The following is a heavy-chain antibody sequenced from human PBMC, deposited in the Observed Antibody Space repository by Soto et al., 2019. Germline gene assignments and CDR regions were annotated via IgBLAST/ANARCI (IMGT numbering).Heavy chain of an antibody. D-gene: IGHD4-17*01. CDR3: ATSTVITGIYDY. J-gene: IGHJ4*02. Sequence: QLQLQESGSGLVKPSQTLSLTCAVSGGSISSGVYSWLWIRQPPGKGLEWIGYIYHSGSTYYNPSLKSRVTIAVDRSKNKFSLKLSSVTAADTAVYYWATSTVITGIYDYWGQGTLVTVSS. CDR1: GGSISSGVYS. V-gene: IGHV4-30-2*01. CDR2: IYHSGST.